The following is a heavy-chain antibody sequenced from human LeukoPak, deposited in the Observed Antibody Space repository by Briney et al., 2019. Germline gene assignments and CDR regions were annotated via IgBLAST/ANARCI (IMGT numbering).Heavy chain of an antibody. V-gene: IGHV4-34*01. Sequence: SETLSLTCAVYGGSFSGYYWSWIRQPPWKGLEWIGEINHSGSTNYNPSLKSRVTISVDTSKNQFSLKLSSVTAADTAVYYCARGTTVTTARGYYGMDVWGKGTTVTVSS. D-gene: IGHD4-17*01. J-gene: IGHJ6*04. CDR3: ARGTTVTTARGYYGMDV. CDR2: INHSGST. CDR1: GGSFSGYY.